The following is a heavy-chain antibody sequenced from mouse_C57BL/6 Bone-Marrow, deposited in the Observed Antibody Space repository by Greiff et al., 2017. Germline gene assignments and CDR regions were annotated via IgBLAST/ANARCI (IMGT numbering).Heavy chain of an antibody. CDR2: ISSGGDYI. V-gene: IGHV5-9-1*02. CDR3: TRDWVYYDYDGLAY. Sequence: EVMLVESGEGLVKPGGSLKLSCAASGFTFSSYAMSWVRQTPEKRLAWVAYISSGGDYIYYADTVKGRFTISRDNARNTLYLQMSSLKSEDTAMYYCTRDWVYYDYDGLAYWGQGTLVTVSA. D-gene: IGHD2-4*01. CDR1: GFTFSSYA. J-gene: IGHJ3*01.